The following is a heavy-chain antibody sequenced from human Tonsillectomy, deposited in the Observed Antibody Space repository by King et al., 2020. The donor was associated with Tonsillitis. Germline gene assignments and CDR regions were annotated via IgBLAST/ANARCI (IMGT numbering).Heavy chain of an antibody. CDR2: IYPGDSDT. D-gene: IGHD4-17*01. Sequence: QLVQSGAEVKKPGESLKISCKGSGYSFTTYWIGWVRQMPGKGQEWMGIIYPGDSDTRYSPSFQGQVTISADKSISAAYLQWRSLKASDTAMYYCARLGTVTKDYYYYGMDVWGQGTTVTVSS. V-gene: IGHV5-51*01. J-gene: IGHJ6*02. CDR3: ARLGTVTKDYYYYGMDV. CDR1: GYSFTTYW.